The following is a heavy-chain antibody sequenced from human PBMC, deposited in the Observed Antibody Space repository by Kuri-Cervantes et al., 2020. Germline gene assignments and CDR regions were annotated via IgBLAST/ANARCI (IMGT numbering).Heavy chain of an antibody. Sequence: GESLKISCAASGFTFSSYWMSWVRQAPGKGLEWVANIKQDGSEKYYVDSVKGRFTISRDNAKNSLYLQMNSLRAEDTAVYYCARDGTYYDFWSGYYSHYYYGMDVWGQGTTVPSP. V-gene: IGHV3-7*01. CDR3: ARDGTYYDFWSGYYSHYYYGMDV. D-gene: IGHD3-3*01. J-gene: IGHJ6*02. CDR2: IKQDGSEK. CDR1: GFTFSSYW.